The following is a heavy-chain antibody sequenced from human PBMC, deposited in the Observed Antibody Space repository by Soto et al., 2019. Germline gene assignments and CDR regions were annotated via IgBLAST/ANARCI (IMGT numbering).Heavy chain of an antibody. V-gene: IGHV4-4*02. CDR1: GTSVSSTFW. Sequence: QVDLRESGPRLVKPSETLSLTCAVSGTSVSSTFWWTWVRQAPGKGLEWIGEIDHTGNPKYNTSPKSRVRMSVDKSNNEFSLKMTSVTAADTAVYYCTTLPPRIVVVVTEIPNWGRGTLVTVSS. D-gene: IGHD2-21*02. J-gene: IGHJ4*02. CDR2: IDHTGNP. CDR3: TTLPPRIVVVVTEIPN.